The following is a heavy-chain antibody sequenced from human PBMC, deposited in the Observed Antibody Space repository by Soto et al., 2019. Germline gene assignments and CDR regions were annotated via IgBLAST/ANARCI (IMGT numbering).Heavy chain of an antibody. CDR1: GGSISSSSYD. J-gene: IGHJ4*02. V-gene: IGHV4-39*07. Sequence: PSETLSLTCTVSGGSISSSSYDWGWIRQPPGKGLEWIGSIYYSGSTYYNPSLKSRVTISVDTSKNQFSLKLSSVTAADTAVYYCASRRAKYYFEYWGQGTLVTVSS. CDR3: ASRRAKYYFEY. CDR2: IYYSGST.